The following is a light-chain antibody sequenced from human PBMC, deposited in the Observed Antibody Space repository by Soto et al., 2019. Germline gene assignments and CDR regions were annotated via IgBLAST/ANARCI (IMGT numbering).Light chain of an antibody. CDR3: MQAIQAPRT. CDR2: LRS. CDR1: QSLLHSNGNIY. V-gene: IGKV2-28*01. Sequence: DIVLTQSPLSLPVTPGEPASISCRSSQSLLHSNGNIYLDWYLQKPGQSPQLLIYLRSIRASGVPDRFSSNGSDTRFTPKITRVETEDVGVYYCMQAIQAPRTFGLGTKVEI. J-gene: IGKJ1*01.